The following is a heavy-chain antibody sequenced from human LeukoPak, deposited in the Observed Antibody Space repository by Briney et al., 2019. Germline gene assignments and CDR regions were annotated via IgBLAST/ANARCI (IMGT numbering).Heavy chain of an antibody. CDR2: ISGSGAST. J-gene: IGHJ4*02. Sequence: GGSLRLSCLTSGFTLSTNAMSWVRQAPGKGLEWTSGISGSGASTYYADSVKGRFTISRDDSRNTLYLQMNSLRGDDTAVYYCAKDVGKWESLHFFDYWGQGTLVTVSS. CDR3: AKDVGKWESLHFFDY. CDR1: GFTLSTNA. V-gene: IGHV3-23*01. D-gene: IGHD1-26*01.